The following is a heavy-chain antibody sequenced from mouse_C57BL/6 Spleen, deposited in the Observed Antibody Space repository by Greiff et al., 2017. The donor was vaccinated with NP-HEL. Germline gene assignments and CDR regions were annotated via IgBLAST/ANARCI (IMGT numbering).Heavy chain of an antibody. CDR1: GYTFTSYG. CDR3: ARGRTGSDFSSFAY. J-gene: IGHJ3*01. Sequence: VQLQQSGAELARPGASVKLSCKASGYTFTSYGISWVKQRTGQGLEWIGEIYPRSGNTYYNEKFKGKARLTADKSSSTAYMELRSLTSEDSAVYFCARGRTGSDFSSFAYWGQGTLVTVSA. CDR2: IYPRSGNT. D-gene: IGHD4-1*01. V-gene: IGHV1-81*01.